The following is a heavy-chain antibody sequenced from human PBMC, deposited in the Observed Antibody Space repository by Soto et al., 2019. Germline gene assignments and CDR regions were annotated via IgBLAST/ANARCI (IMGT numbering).Heavy chain of an antibody. CDR1: GYTFTGYY. Sequence: GASVKVSCKASGYTFTGYYMHWVRQAPGQGLERMGWINPNSGGTNYAQKLQGRVTMTTDTSTSTAYMELRSLRSDDTAVYYCARDLGGSYYAPVDYWGQGTLVTVSS. CDR2: INPNSGGT. D-gene: IGHD1-26*01. V-gene: IGHV1-2*02. CDR3: ARDLGGSYYAPVDY. J-gene: IGHJ4*02.